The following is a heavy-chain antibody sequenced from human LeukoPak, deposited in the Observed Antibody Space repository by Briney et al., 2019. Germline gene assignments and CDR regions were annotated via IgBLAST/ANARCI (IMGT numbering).Heavy chain of an antibody. Sequence: VASVKVSCKASEYIFTTDYIHWVRQAPGQGLEWMGTINPSGDSTTYAQNFQGRVTMTRDTSTSTVYMELSSLRSEDTAVYYCARGIVVVVAATPLDYWGQGTLVTVSS. CDR3: ARGIVVVVAATPLDY. V-gene: IGHV1-46*01. J-gene: IGHJ4*02. CDR2: INPSGDST. CDR1: EYIFTTDY. D-gene: IGHD2-15*01.